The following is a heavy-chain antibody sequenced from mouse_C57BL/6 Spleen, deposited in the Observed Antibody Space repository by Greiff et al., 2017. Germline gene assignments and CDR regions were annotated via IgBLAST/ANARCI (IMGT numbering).Heavy chain of an antibody. J-gene: IGHJ4*01. V-gene: IGHV6-3*01. CDR1: GFTFSNYW. CDR2: IRLKSDNYAT. D-gene: IGHD3-3*01. Sequence: EVKVEESGGGLVQPGGSMKLSCVASGFTFSNYWMNWVRQSPEKGLEWVAQIRLKSDNYATHYAESVKGRFTISRDDSKSSVNLQMNNLRAEVTGIYYCTGAGVGYAMDYWGQGTSVTVSS. CDR3: TGAGVGYAMDY.